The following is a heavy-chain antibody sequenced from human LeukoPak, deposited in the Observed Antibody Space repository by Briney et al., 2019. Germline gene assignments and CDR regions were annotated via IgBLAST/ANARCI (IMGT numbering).Heavy chain of an antibody. V-gene: IGHV1-8*01. Sequence: ASVKVSCKASGYIFTSYDISWVRQAAGQGPEWMGWINPNSGYTGYVQNFQGRVSITRSSSENTAFMELSSLRSEDTAVYYCARSSGWTHFDYWGQGTLVSVSS. D-gene: IGHD6-19*01. CDR2: INPNSGYT. CDR1: GYIFTSYD. J-gene: IGHJ4*02. CDR3: ARSSGWTHFDY.